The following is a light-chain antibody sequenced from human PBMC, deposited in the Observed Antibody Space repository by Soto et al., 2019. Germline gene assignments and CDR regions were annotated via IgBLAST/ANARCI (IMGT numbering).Light chain of an antibody. CDR1: QSVTTY. CDR3: QQYYASPRP. V-gene: IGKV3-20*01. CDR2: GAS. J-gene: IGKJ1*01. Sequence: EIVLTQSPDTLSLSPGERATLSCRASQSVTTYLAWYQHRPGQTPRLLIYGASYRATGIPDRFFGSGSGTDFTLTITRLEPEDFAMYYCQQYYASPRPFGQGTKVEV.